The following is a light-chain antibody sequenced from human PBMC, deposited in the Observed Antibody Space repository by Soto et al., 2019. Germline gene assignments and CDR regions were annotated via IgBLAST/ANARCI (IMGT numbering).Light chain of an antibody. V-gene: IGLV2-14*01. J-gene: IGLJ1*01. CDR1: SSDVGAYNY. CDR2: DVS. CDR3: SSYTSSSTLYV. Sequence: QSALTQPASVSGSPGQSITISCTGNSSDVGAYNYVSWYQQHPGKAPKLMIYDVSNRPYGVSNRFSGSKSGNTASLTISGLQAEDEADYYCSSYTSSSTLYVFGTGTKLTVL.